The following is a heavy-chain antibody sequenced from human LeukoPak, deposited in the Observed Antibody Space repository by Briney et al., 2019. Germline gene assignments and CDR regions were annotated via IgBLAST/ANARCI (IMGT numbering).Heavy chain of an antibody. D-gene: IGHD6-13*01. V-gene: IGHV4-59*01. CDR1: GGSISSYY. CDR3: ARGVYIAAAQYGY. CDR2: IYYSGTT. J-gene: IGHJ4*02. Sequence: PSETLSLTCTVAGGSISSYYWSWSRQPPGKGLEWIGYIYYSGTTNYNPSLKSRVTISVDTSKHQFSLKLSSVTAADTAVYYCARGVYIAAAQYGYWGQGTLVTVSS.